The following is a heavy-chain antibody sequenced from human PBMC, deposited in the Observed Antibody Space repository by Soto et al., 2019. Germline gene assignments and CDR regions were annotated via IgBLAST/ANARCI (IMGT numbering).Heavy chain of an antibody. CDR2: ISAYNGNT. V-gene: IGHV1-18*01. CDR3: ARGYCSSTSCLQYYYYYMDV. J-gene: IGHJ6*03. CDR1: GYTFTSYG. Sequence: QVQLVQSGAEVKKPGASVKVSCKASGYTFTSYGISWVRQAPGQGLEWMGWISAYNGNTNYAQKLQGRVTMTTDTSTSRAYMELRSLRSDDTAVYYCARGYCSSTSCLQYYYYYMDVWGKGTTVTVSS. D-gene: IGHD2-2*01.